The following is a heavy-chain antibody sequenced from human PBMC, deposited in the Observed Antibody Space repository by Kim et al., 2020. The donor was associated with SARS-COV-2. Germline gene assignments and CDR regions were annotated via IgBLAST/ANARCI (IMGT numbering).Heavy chain of an antibody. J-gene: IGHJ6*03. D-gene: IGHD4-4*01. Sequence: GGSLRLSCAASGFTFSSYSMNWVRQAPGKGLEWVSSISSSSSSNYIYYADSLKGRFTISRDNAKNSLYLQMDSLRAEDTAVYYCARGGTYTNLKYYMDV. CDR3: ARGGTYTNLKYYMDV. V-gene: IGHV3-21*01. CDR1: GFTFSSYS. CDR2: ISSSSSSNYI.